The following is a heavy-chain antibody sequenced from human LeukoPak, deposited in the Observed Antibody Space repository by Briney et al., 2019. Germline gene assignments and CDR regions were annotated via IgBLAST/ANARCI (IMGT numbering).Heavy chain of an antibody. V-gene: IGHV1-69*13. CDR3: ARGHYYGSGSLNWFDP. Sequence: GASVKVSCKASGGTFSSYAISWVRQAPGQGLEWMGGIIPIFGTANYTQKFQGRVTITADESTSTAYMELSSLRSEDTAVYYCARGHYYGSGSLNWFDPWGQGTLVTVSS. CDR1: GGTFSSYA. CDR2: IIPIFGTA. D-gene: IGHD3-10*01. J-gene: IGHJ5*02.